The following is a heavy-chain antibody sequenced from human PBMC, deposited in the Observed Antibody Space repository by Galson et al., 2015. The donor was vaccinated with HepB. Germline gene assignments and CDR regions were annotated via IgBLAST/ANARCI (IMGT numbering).Heavy chain of an antibody. V-gene: IGHV3-15*01. CDR3: TPSAVLIDY. Sequence: RVRQAPGKGLEWVGRIKSKTDGGTTDYAAPVKGRFTISRDDSKNTLYLQMNSLKTEDTAVYYCTPSAVLIDYWGQGTLVTVSS. J-gene: IGHJ4*02. D-gene: IGHD6-19*01. CDR2: IKSKTDGGTT.